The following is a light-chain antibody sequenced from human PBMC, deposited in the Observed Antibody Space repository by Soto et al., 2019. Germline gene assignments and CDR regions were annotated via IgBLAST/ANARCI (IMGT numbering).Light chain of an antibody. CDR3: CSYAGSYTRV. CDR2: DVS. J-gene: IGLJ3*02. CDR1: SSDVGGYNY. Sequence: QSVLTQPRSVSGSPGQSVTISCTGTSSDVGGYNYVSWYQQHPGKAPKLMIYDVSKRPSGVPDRFSGSKSGNTASLTISGLLAEDEADYYCCSYAGSYTRVFGGGTKVTVL. V-gene: IGLV2-11*01.